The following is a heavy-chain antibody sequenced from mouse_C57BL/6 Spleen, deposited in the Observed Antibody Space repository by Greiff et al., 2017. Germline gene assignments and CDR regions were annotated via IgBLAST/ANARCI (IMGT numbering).Heavy chain of an antibody. CDR1: GYAFSSYW. CDR2: IYPGDGDT. Sequence: VQLQQSGAELVKPGASVKISCKASGYAFSSYWMNWVKQRPGKGLEWIGQIYPGDGDTNYNGKFKGKATLTADKSSSTAYMQLSSLTSEDSAVYFCARSGGYDGGWYFDVWGTGTTVTVSS. J-gene: IGHJ1*03. CDR3: ARSGGYDGGWYFDV. D-gene: IGHD2-2*01. V-gene: IGHV1-80*01.